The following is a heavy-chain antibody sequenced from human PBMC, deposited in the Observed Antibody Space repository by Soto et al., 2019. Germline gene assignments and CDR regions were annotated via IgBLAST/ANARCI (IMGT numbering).Heavy chain of an antibody. Sequence: GESLKISCKGSGYSFTSYWIGWVRQMPGKGLEWMGIIYPGDSDTRYSPSFQGQVTISADKSISTAYLQWSSLKASDTAMYYCARRILSVVTPPTRAFDIWGQGTMVTVS. CDR1: GYSFTSYW. D-gene: IGHD3-9*01. V-gene: IGHV5-51*01. CDR2: IYPGDSDT. CDR3: ARRILSVVTPPTRAFDI. J-gene: IGHJ3*02.